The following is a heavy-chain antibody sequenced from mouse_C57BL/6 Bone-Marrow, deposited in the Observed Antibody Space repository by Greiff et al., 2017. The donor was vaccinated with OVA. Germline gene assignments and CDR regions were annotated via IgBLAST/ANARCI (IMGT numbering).Heavy chain of an antibody. D-gene: IGHD2-3*01. Sequence: VQLQQSGAELARPGASVKLSCKASGYTFTSYGISWVKQRTGQGLEWIGEIYPRSGNTYYNEKFKGKATLTADKSSSTAYMELRSLTSEDSAVYFCARSTIYDGYYTWFAYWGQGTLVTVSA. CDR1: GYTFTSYG. CDR3: ARSTIYDGYYTWFAY. V-gene: IGHV1-81*01. J-gene: IGHJ3*01. CDR2: IYPRSGNT.